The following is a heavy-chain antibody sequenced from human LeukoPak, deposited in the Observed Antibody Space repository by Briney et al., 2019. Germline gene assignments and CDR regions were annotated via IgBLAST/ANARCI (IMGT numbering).Heavy chain of an antibody. J-gene: IGHJ4*02. CDR1: GFTFSSFA. CDR3: AKEGSGYGYYFDY. Sequence: GGSLRLSCAVSGFTFSSFAMSWVRQAPGKGLEWVSVISDSGGTTFYADSVKGRFTISRDNSKNTLYLQMSSLRAEDTAIYYCAKEGSGYGYYFDYWGQGTLVTVFS. CDR2: ISDSGGTT. V-gene: IGHV3-23*01. D-gene: IGHD3-10*01.